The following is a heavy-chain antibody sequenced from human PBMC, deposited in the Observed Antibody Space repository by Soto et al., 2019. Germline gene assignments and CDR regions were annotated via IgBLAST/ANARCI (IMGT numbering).Heavy chain of an antibody. CDR1: GFTFSSYA. D-gene: IGHD3-16*01. Sequence: GGSLRLSCAASGFTFSSYAMHWVRQAPGKGLEWVAVISYDGSNKYYADSVKGRFTISRDNSKNTLYLQMNSLRAEDTAVYYCASPITFGGVPDYWGQGTLVTVSS. J-gene: IGHJ4*02. CDR2: ISYDGSNK. CDR3: ASPITFGGVPDY. V-gene: IGHV3-30-3*01.